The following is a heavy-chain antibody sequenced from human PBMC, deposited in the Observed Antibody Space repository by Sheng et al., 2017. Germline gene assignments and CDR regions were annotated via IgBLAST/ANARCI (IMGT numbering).Heavy chain of an antibody. CDR3: ARERVGATLRGWFDP. V-gene: IGHV3-33*01. J-gene: IGHJ5*02. CDR1: GFTFSSYG. CDR2: IWYDGSNK. Sequence: VQLVESGGGVVQPGRSLRLSCAASGFTFSSYGMHWVRQAPGKGLEWVAVIWYDGSNKYYADSVKGRFTISRDNSKNTLYLQMNSLRAEDTAVYYCARERVGATLRGWFDPWGQGTLVTVSS. D-gene: IGHD1-26*01.